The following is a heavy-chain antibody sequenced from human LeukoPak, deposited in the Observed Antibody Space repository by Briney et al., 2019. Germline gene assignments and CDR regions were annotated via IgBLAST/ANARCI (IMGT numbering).Heavy chain of an antibody. CDR3: AREIRYYDSSGLTSFDY. J-gene: IGHJ4*02. D-gene: IGHD3-22*01. V-gene: IGHV3-21*01. CDR1: GCTFSSYS. CDR2: ISSSSSYI. Sequence: GGSLRLSCAASGCTFSSYSMNWVRQAPGEGLEWVSSISSSSSYIYYADSEKGRFTISRDNAKNSLYLQMDSLRAEDTAVYYCAREIRYYDSSGLTSFDYWGQGTLVTVSS.